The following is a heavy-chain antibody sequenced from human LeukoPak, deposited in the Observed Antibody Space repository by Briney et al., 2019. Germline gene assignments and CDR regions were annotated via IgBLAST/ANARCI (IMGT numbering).Heavy chain of an antibody. CDR1: GYTFTNYC. CDR2: INPTVGST. V-gene: IGHV1-46*01. CDR3: AGNSGYNYIFVGD. J-gene: IGHJ4*02. Sequence: GASVKVSCKASGYTFTNYCMHWVRQAPGQGLEWMAIINPTVGSTTFAQKFQGRVTITADESTSTAYMDLSSLRSEDTAMYYCAGNSGYNYIFVGDWGQGTLVTVSS. D-gene: IGHD5-12*01.